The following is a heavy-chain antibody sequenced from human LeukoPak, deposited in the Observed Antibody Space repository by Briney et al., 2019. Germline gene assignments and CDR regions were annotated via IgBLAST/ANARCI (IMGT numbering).Heavy chain of an antibody. Sequence: GGSLRLSCAASGFTFNSYWMSWVRQAPGKGLEWVANIKQDGSEKYYVDSVKGRFTISRDNAKNSLYLQMNSLRAEDTAVYYCAREEGYSGYEADYFDYWGQGTLVTVSS. CDR3: AREEGYSGYEADYFDY. D-gene: IGHD5-12*01. CDR1: GFTFNSYW. CDR2: IKQDGSEK. J-gene: IGHJ4*02. V-gene: IGHV3-7*01.